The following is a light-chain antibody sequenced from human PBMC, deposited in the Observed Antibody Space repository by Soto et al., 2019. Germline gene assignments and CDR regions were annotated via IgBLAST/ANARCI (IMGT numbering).Light chain of an antibody. Sequence: DIRMSQSPSSLSSSVGDRVTITCQASQDISNYLTWYQQKPGKAPKLLIYDASNLETGVPSRFSGSGSGTEFTLTISSLEPEDFATYYCQQCYSFPSTFGQGTQLEIK. CDR2: DAS. CDR3: QQCYSFPST. J-gene: IGKJ5*01. V-gene: IGKV1-33*01. CDR1: QDISNY.